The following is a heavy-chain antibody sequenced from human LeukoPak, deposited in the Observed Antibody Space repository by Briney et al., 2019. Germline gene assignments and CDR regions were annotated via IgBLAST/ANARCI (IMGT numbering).Heavy chain of an antibody. J-gene: IGHJ4*02. CDR1: GFTFSSYA. D-gene: IGHD3-22*01. CDR2: ISGSGGST. Sequence: GGSLRLSCAASGFTFSSYAMSWVRQAPGKGLEWVSAISGSGGSTYYADSVKGRFTISRDNSKNTLYLQMNSLSAEDTAVYYCAKGPYDSSGYYLDYWGQGTLVTVSS. CDR3: AKGPYDSSGYYLDY. V-gene: IGHV3-23*01.